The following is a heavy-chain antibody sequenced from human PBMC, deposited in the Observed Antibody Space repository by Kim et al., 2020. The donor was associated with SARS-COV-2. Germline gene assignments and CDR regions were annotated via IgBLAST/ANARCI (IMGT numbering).Heavy chain of an antibody. D-gene: IGHD3-9*01. Sequence: YYNPSLKSRVTISVDTSKNQFSLKLSSVTAADTAVYYCARARGVLTGPDPWGQGTLVTVSS. J-gene: IGHJ5*02. CDR3: ARARGVLTGPDP. V-gene: IGHV4-31*02.